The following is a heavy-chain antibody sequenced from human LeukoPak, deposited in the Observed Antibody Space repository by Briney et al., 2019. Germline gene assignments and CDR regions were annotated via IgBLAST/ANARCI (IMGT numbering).Heavy chain of an antibody. CDR3: ATDRGWRTSGYYLYYFEY. J-gene: IGHJ4*02. Sequence: GGSLRLSCAASGFIFTNFFMSWVRQAPGKGREWVASIKHDGSEKYYVDSVRGRFTISRDNTKNLLYLQMSSLRAEDTAVYYCATDRGWRTSGYYLYYFEYWGQGTLVTFSS. D-gene: IGHD3-3*01. CDR2: IKHDGSEK. CDR1: GFIFTNFF. V-gene: IGHV3-7*01.